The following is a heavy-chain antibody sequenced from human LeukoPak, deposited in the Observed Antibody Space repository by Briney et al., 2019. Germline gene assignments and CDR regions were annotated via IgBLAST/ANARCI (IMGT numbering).Heavy chain of an antibody. D-gene: IGHD1-26*01. CDR1: GGSFSGYY. Sequence: PSETLSLTCAVYGGSFSGYYWSWIRQPPGKGLEWIGEINHSGSTNYNPSLKSRVTISVDTSKNQFSLKLSSVTAADTAVYYCARLADPSGSYSKYYFDYWGQGTLVTVSS. J-gene: IGHJ4*02. CDR2: INHSGST. CDR3: ARLADPSGSYSKYYFDY. V-gene: IGHV4-34*01.